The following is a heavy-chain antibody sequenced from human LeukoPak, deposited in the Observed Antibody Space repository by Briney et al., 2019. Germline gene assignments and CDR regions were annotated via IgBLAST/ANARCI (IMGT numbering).Heavy chain of an antibody. V-gene: IGHV3-15*01. CDR3: TTDTWFGESQEYYFDY. CDR2: VKSKSDGGTT. J-gene: IGHJ4*02. CDR1: AFTFSNAW. D-gene: IGHD3-10*01. Sequence: GGSLRLSCAASAFTFSNAWMRWVRRAPGKGLEWVGRVKSKSDGGTTDYAAPVKGRFTISRDDSKNTLYLQMNSLKTEDTAVYYCTTDTWFGESQEYYFDYWGQGTLVTVSS.